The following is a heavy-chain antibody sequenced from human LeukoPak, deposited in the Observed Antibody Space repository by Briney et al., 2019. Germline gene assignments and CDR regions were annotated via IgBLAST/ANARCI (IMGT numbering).Heavy chain of an antibody. V-gene: IGHV4-59*01. D-gene: IGHD1-26*01. J-gene: IGHJ6*02. Sequence: SETLSLTCTVSGGSISSYYWTWIRQPPGKALEWIGYIYYSGSTNYNPSLKSRVTISVDTSKNQFSLKLSSVTAADTAIYYCASCGKYLGAGYHYYYGMDVWGQGTTVTVSS. CDR2: IYYSGST. CDR1: GGSISSYY. CDR3: ASCGKYLGAGYHYYYGMDV.